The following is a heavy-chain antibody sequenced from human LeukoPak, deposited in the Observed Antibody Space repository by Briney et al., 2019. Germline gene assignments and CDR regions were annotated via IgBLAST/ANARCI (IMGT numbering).Heavy chain of an antibody. V-gene: IGHV3-43*01. J-gene: IGHJ6*03. CDR1: GFTFSSYW. CDR2: ISWDGGSK. Sequence: GGSLRLSCAASGFTFSSYWMHWVRQAPGKGVEWGSLISWDGGSKYYADSVKGRFTISRDNSKNSLYLQMNSLRTEDTALYYCAKDKATGTTDYYYYMDVWGKGTTVTVSS. CDR3: AKDKATGTTDYYYYMDV. D-gene: IGHD1-1*01.